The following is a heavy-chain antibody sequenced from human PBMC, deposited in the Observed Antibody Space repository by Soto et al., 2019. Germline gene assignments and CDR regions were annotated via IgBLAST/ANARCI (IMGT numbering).Heavy chain of an antibody. D-gene: IGHD3-3*01. CDR1: GFTFTSSA. CDR3: AALYYDFWSGYSSPNGMDV. CDR2: IVVGSGNT. V-gene: IGHV1-58*01. Sequence: GASVKVSCKAPGFTFTSSAVQWVRQARGQRLEWIGWIVVGSGNTNYAQKFQERVTITRDMSTSTAYMELSSLRSEDTAVYYCAALYYDFWSGYSSPNGMDVWGQGTTVTVSS. J-gene: IGHJ6*02.